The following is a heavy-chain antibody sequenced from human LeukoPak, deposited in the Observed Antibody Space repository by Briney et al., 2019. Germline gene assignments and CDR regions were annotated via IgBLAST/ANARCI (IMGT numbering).Heavy chain of an antibody. J-gene: IGHJ4*02. CDR3: ARVGCSSTSCYTVLDY. CDR2: INHSGST. Sequence: PSEPLSLTCAVYGGSFSGYYWSWIRQPPGKGLEWIGEINHSGSTNYNPSLKSRVTISVDTSKNQFSLKLSSVTAADTAVYYCARVGCSSTSCYTVLDYWGQGTLVTVSS. V-gene: IGHV4-34*01. CDR1: GGSFSGYY. D-gene: IGHD2-2*02.